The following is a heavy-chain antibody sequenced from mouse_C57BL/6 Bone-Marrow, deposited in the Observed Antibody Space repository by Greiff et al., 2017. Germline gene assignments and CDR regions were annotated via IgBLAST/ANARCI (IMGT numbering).Heavy chain of an antibody. D-gene: IGHD1-1*02. Sequence: EVQLKESGPELVKPGDSVKISCKASGYSFTGYFMNWVMQSHGKSLEWIGRINPYNGDTFYNQKFKGKATLTVDKSSSTAHMELRSLTSEDSAVYYCARGTLWYYFDYWGQGTTLTVSS. CDR2: INPYNGDT. CDR1: GYSFTGYF. CDR3: ARGTLWYYFDY. V-gene: IGHV1-20*01. J-gene: IGHJ2*01.